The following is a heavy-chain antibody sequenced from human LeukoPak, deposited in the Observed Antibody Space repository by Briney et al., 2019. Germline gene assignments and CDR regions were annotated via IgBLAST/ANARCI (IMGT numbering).Heavy chain of an antibody. Sequence: SLRLSCAASRFTFDDYAMFWVRQAPGKGLEWVSGISWDTKNIGYAASVKGRFTISRDNAKNSLYLQMNSLRAEDTALYYCTRGNRDTSGFYYYYGLDVWGQGTTVTVSS. D-gene: IGHD6-19*01. CDR3: TRGNRDTSGFYYYYGLDV. CDR1: RFTFDDYA. V-gene: IGHV3-9*01. CDR2: ISWDTKNI. J-gene: IGHJ6*02.